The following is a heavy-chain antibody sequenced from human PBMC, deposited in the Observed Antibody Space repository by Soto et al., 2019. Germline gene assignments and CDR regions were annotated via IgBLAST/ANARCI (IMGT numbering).Heavy chain of an antibody. Sequence: GASVKVSCKASGGTFSSYAISWVRQAPGQGLEWMGGIIPILGTANYAQKFQGRVTITADESTSTAYMELSSLRSEDTAVYYCARYLGVQNYYYYGMDVWGQGTTVTVSS. CDR3: ARYLGVQNYYYYGMDV. D-gene: IGHD3-10*01. CDR1: GGTFSSYA. V-gene: IGHV1-69*13. CDR2: IIPILGTA. J-gene: IGHJ6*02.